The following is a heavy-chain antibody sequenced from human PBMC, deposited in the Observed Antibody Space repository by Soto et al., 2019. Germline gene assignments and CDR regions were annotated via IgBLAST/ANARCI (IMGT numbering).Heavy chain of an antibody. CDR1: GYTFTNYG. CDR3: ARGGRISGVY. Sequence: ASVKVSCKASGYTFTNYGVSWVRQATGQGLEWMGWINPYKGNTGYVQKFQGRVTMTRNTSISTAYMELSSLRFEDTAVYYCARGGRISGVYWGQGTLVTVSS. D-gene: IGHD1-26*01. CDR2: INPYKGNT. V-gene: IGHV1-8*02. J-gene: IGHJ4*02.